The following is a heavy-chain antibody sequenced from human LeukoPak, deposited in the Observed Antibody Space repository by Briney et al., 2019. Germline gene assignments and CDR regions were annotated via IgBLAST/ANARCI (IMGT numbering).Heavy chain of an antibody. J-gene: IGHJ3*02. CDR3: ASTAYYDILTGSPGAFDI. Sequence: SETPSLTCTVSGGSVSSGSYYWSWVRQPPGKGLKWIGYIYYSGSTNYNPSLESRVTISVDTSKNQFSLKLSSVTAADTAVYYCASTAYYDILTGSPGAFDIWGQGTMVTVSS. D-gene: IGHD3-9*01. CDR1: GGSVSSGSYY. V-gene: IGHV4-61*01. CDR2: IYYSGST.